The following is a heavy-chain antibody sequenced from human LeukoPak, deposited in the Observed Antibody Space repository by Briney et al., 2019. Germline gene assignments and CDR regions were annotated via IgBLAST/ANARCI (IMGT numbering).Heavy chain of an antibody. CDR3: ARDDSGSYSLDY. Sequence: AGGSLRLSCAASGFTFSDHCMDWVRQAPGKGLEWVGRTRNKANSYTTEYAASVKGRFTISRDDSKNSVYLQMNSLKTEDTAVYYCARDDSGSYSLDYWGQGTLVTVSS. CDR2: TRNKANSYTT. D-gene: IGHD1-26*01. CDR1: GFTFSDHC. V-gene: IGHV3-72*01. J-gene: IGHJ4*02.